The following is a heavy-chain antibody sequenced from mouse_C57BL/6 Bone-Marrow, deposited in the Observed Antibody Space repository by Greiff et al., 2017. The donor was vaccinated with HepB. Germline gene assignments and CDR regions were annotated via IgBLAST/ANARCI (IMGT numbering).Heavy chain of an antibody. V-gene: IGHV5-9-1*02. D-gene: IGHD2-3*01. J-gene: IGHJ3*01. CDR1: GFTFSSYA. CDR3: TRDDGYYIFAY. Sequence: EVNVVESGEGLVKPGGSLKLSCAASGFTFSSYAMSWVRQTPEKRLEWVAYISSGGDYIYYADTVKGRFTISRDNARNTLYLQMSSLKSEDTAMYYCTRDDGYYIFAYWGQGTLVTVSA. CDR2: ISSGGDYI.